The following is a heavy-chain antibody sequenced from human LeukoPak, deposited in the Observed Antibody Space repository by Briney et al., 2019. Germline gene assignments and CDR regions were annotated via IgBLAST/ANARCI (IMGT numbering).Heavy chain of an antibody. Sequence: KPGGSLRLSCAASGFTFSNFAMNWVRQTPGKGLEWVSTVSDGGHNTYYTDSVRGRFTISRDNSKNTLHLQMNSLRAEDTAIYYCARSVGTGSSSWSFDYWGQGILVTVSS. CDR2: VSDGGHNT. J-gene: IGHJ4*02. V-gene: IGHV3-23*01. CDR1: GFTFSNFA. D-gene: IGHD6-13*01. CDR3: ARSVGTGSSSWSFDY.